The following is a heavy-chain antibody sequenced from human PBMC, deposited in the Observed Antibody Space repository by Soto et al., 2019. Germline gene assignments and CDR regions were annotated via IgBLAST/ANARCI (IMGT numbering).Heavy chain of an antibody. CDR3: ARDFHYYDSSGLDY. J-gene: IGHJ4*02. D-gene: IGHD3-22*01. V-gene: IGHV1-69*01. Sequence: QVQLVQSGAEVKKPGSSVKVSCKASGGTFSSYAISWVRQAPGQGLEWMGGIIPIFGTANYAQKFQGRVTITADESTSTAYMELSSLRSEDTAVYYCARDFHYYDSSGLDYWGQGTLVTVSS. CDR2: IIPIFGTA. CDR1: GGTFSSYA.